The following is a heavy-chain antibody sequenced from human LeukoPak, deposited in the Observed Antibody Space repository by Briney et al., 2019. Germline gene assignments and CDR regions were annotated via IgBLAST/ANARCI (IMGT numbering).Heavy chain of an antibody. CDR2: IKQDGSEK. CDR1: GFTFSSYW. Sequence: QPGRSLRLSCAASGFTFSSYWMSWVRQAPGKGLEWVANIKQDGSEKYYVDSVKGRFTISRDNAKNSLYLQMNSLRAEDTAVYYCARDRITMVRGVTRFWGQGTLVTVSS. J-gene: IGHJ4*02. D-gene: IGHD3-10*01. V-gene: IGHV3-7*01. CDR3: ARDRITMVRGVTRF.